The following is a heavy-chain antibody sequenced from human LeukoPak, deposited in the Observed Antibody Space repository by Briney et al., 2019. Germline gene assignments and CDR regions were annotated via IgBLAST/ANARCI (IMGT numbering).Heavy chain of an antibody. V-gene: IGHV3-74*01. D-gene: IGHD1-26*01. CDR2: INSDGSTT. J-gene: IGHJ5*02. Sequence: GGSLRLSCAASGFTFSSYWMHWVRQAPGKGLVWVSRINSDGSTTSYADSVKGRFTISRDNAKNTLYLQMNSLRAEDTAVYYCTTTSGTYRFDPWGQGTLVTVSS. CDR3: TTTSGTYRFDP. CDR1: GFTFSSYW.